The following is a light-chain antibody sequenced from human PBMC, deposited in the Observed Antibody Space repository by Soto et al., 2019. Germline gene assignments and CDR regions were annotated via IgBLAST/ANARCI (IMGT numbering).Light chain of an antibody. CDR3: CSYAGTYYV. J-gene: IGLJ1*01. Sequence: QSALNQPPSASGAPGQSVTISCTGTSRDVGGYNYVSWYQQHPGKAPKIIIYEVNKRAPGVPDRFCGSKSGNTASLTISGLQAEDEAEYHCCSYAGTYYVFGTGPKVTVL. V-gene: IGLV2-8*01. CDR1: SRDVGGYNY. CDR2: EVN.